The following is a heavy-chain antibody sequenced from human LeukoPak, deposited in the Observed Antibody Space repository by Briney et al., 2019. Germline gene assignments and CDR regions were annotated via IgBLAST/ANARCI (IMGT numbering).Heavy chain of an antibody. D-gene: IGHD3-10*01. CDR3: ARMAMVRGVLLDY. J-gene: IGHJ4*02. V-gene: IGHV1-69*06. CDR1: GGTFSSYA. Sequence: ASVKVSCKASGGTFSSYAISWVRQAPGQGLEWMGGIIPIFGTANYAQKFQGRVTITADKSTSTAYMELRSLRSDDTAVYYCARMAMVRGVLLDYWGQGTLVTVSS. CDR2: IIPIFGTA.